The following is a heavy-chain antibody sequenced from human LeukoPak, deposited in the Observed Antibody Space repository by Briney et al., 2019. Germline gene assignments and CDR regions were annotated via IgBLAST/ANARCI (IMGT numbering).Heavy chain of an antibody. D-gene: IGHD4-11*01. CDR2: ISWNSGSI. J-gene: IGHJ4*02. CDR3: AKEITATGLDY. Sequence: PGGSLRLSCAASGLTFSSHWMHWVRQAPGKGLEWVSGISWNSGSIGYADSVKGRFTISRDNAKNSLYLQMNSLRAEDTALYYCAKEITATGLDYWGQGTLVTVSS. V-gene: IGHV3-9*01. CDR1: GLTFSSHW.